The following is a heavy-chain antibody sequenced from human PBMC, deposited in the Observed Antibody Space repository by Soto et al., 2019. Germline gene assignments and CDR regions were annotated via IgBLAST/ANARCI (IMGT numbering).Heavy chain of an antibody. CDR2: FRSSGDGGTT. V-gene: IGHV3-23*01. CDR3: AKKVNSGPGSQYFDY. J-gene: IGHJ4*02. CDR1: GFTFDDYA. D-gene: IGHD3-10*01. Sequence: GGSLRLSCAASGFTFDDYAMHWVRQAPGKGLEWVSGFRSSGDGGTTYYADSVKGRFTISRDNSKNTLFLQMNSLRAEDTAIYYCAKKVNSGPGSQYFDYWGQGTLVTVSS.